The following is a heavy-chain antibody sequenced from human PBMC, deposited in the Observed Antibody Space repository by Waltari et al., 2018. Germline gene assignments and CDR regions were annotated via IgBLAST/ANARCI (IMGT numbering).Heavy chain of an antibody. CDR2: IYYSGST. D-gene: IGHD1-1*01. Sequence: QVQLQESGPGLVKPSQTLSLTCTVSGGSISSGGYYWRWIRQHPGKDLGWFGYIYYSGSTYYNPSLKSRVTISVNTSKNKFSLKLSSVTAADTAVYYCARLTMLHYFDYWGQGTLVTVSS. V-gene: IGHV4-31*03. CDR3: ARLTMLHYFDY. J-gene: IGHJ4*02. CDR1: GGSISSGGYY.